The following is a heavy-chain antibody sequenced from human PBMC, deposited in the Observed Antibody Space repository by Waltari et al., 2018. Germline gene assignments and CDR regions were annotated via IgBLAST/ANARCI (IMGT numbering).Heavy chain of an antibody. J-gene: IGHJ4*02. Sequence: QVQLQESGPGRVKPSETLSLTCTVSGGSIRGYYWSWIQQPPGKGLEWIGYIYYGGSTNYSPSLKSRVTISVDTSKNQFSLNLNSVTAADTAVYYCARHAGGVTTDFDFWGQGTLVTVSS. CDR3: ARHAGGVTTDFDF. CDR1: GGSIRGYY. D-gene: IGHD3-16*01. V-gene: IGHV4-59*08. CDR2: IYYGGST.